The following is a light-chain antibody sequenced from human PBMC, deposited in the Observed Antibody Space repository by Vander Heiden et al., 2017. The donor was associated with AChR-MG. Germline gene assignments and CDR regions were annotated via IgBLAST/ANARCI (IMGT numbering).Light chain of an antibody. CDR1: QRVSSD. J-gene: IGKJ4*01. CDR2: NAS. CDR3: QQRSNWPLT. V-gene: IGKV3-11*01. Sequence: EIVLTQSPATQSLSPGERATLSCRASQRVSSDLAWYQPNPGQAPRLLIYNASNRATGIPARFSGSGSGTDFTLTISSLEAEDFAVYYCQQRSNWPLTFGGGTKVEIK.